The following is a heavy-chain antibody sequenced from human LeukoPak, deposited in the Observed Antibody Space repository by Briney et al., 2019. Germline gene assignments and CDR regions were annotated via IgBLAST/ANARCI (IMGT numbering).Heavy chain of an antibody. V-gene: IGHV1-18*01. CDR3: ARDEARYSSGYYPNWFDP. Sequence: ASVKVSGKASGYTFTSYGISWVRQAPGQGLERMGWISGYNGYTHYAHNLQGRVTMTTDTSTSTAYMELRSLRSDDTAVYYCARDEARYSSGYYPNWFDPWGQGTLVTVSS. J-gene: IGHJ5*02. D-gene: IGHD3-22*01. CDR2: ISGYNGYT. CDR1: GYTFTSYG.